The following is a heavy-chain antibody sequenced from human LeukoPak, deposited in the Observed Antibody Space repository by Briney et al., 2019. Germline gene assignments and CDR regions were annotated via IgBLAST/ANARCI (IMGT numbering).Heavy chain of an antibody. CDR3: ARDIGSDWGSYYFDY. J-gene: IGHJ4*02. CDR2: IYYSGST. Sequence: TSETLSLTCTVSGGSISSGDYYWSWIRQPPGKGLEWIGYIYYSGSTYYNPSLKSRVTISVDTSKNQFSLKLSSVTAADTAVYYRARDIGSDWGSYYFDYWGQGTLVTVSS. V-gene: IGHV4-30-4*01. D-gene: IGHD7-27*01. CDR1: GGSISSGDYY.